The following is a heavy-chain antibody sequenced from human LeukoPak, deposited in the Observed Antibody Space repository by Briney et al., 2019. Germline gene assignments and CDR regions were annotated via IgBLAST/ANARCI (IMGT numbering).Heavy chain of an antibody. CDR3: AKDAGVRGVIRFFFDY. V-gene: IGHV3-23*01. CDR1: GFTFSSYA. CDR2: ISGSGDTI. Sequence: GGSLRLSCAASGFTFSSYAMSWVRQAPGKGLEWVSSISGSGDTIYYADSVKGRFTISRDNSKNTLYLQMNSLRAEDTAVYYCAKDAGVRGVIRFFFDYWGQGTLVTVSS. J-gene: IGHJ4*02. D-gene: IGHD3-10*01.